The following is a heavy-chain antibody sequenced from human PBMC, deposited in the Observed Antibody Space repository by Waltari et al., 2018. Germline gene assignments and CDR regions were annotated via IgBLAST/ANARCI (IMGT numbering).Heavy chain of an antibody. Sequence: QVQLVQSGAEVKKPGSSVKVSCKASGGTFSSYAISWVRQAPGQGLEWMGWIIPIVGTANYAQKFQGRVTITADESTSTAYMELSSLRSEDTAVYYCARSAAKATHYYYYGMDVWGQGTTVTVSS. D-gene: IGHD2-2*01. CDR2: IIPIVGTA. CDR1: GGTFSSYA. V-gene: IGHV1-69*01. CDR3: ARSAAKATHYYYYGMDV. J-gene: IGHJ6*02.